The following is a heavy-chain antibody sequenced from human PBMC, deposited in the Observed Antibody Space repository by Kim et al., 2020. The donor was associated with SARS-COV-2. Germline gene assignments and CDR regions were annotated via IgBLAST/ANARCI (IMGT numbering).Heavy chain of an antibody. CDR3: ARVGGDGNYFDY. V-gene: IGHV4-31*02. Sequence: NPSLKSRVTIPVDTSKNQFTLKLSSVTAADTAVYYCARVGGDGNYFDYWGQGTLVTVSS. D-gene: IGHD4-17*01. J-gene: IGHJ4*02.